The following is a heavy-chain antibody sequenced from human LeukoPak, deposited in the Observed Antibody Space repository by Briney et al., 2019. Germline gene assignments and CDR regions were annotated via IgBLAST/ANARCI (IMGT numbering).Heavy chain of an antibody. Sequence: GGSLRLSCAASGFTVSSNYMSWVRQAPGKGLEWVSVIYSGGSTYYADSVKGRFTISRDNSKNTLYLQMNSLRAEDTAVYYCARKYGDYVGAFDIWGQGTMATVSS. V-gene: IGHV3-53*01. D-gene: IGHD4-17*01. CDR1: GFTVSSNY. CDR3: ARKYGDYVGAFDI. J-gene: IGHJ3*02. CDR2: IYSGGST.